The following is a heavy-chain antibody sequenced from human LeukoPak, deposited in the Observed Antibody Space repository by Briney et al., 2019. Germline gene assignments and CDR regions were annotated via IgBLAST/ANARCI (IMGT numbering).Heavy chain of an antibody. CDR1: GFTFSSYA. CDR2: ISYDGSNK. Sequence: GGSLRLSCAASGFTFSSYAMHWVRQAPGKGLEWVAVISYDGSNKYYADPVKGRFTISRDNSKNTLYLQMNSLRAEDTAVYYCARWPYDSSGYYYDYWGQGTLVTVSS. CDR3: ARWPYDSSGYYYDY. J-gene: IGHJ4*02. V-gene: IGHV3-30-3*01. D-gene: IGHD3-22*01.